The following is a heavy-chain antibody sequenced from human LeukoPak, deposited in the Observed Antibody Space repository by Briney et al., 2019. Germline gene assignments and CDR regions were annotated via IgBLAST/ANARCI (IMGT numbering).Heavy chain of an antibody. CDR3: ARDLGSVSGSYYLNFDY. J-gene: IGHJ4*02. CDR1: GYTFTSYY. CDR2: INPSGGST. D-gene: IGHD1-26*01. Sequence: ASVKVSCKASGYTFTSYYMHWVRQAPGQGLEWMGIINPSGGSTSYAQKFQGRVTMTRDTSTSTVYMELSSLRSEDTAVYYCARDLGSVSGSYYLNFDYWGQGTLVTVSS. V-gene: IGHV1-46*01.